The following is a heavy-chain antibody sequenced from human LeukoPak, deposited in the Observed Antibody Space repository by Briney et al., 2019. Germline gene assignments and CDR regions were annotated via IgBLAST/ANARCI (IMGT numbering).Heavy chain of an antibody. CDR3: ATSTSLQNSFDY. CDR1: GYSFTSYW. CDR2: IDPSDSYT. J-gene: IGHJ4*02. D-gene: IGHD2-2*01. V-gene: IGHV5-10-1*04. Sequence: GESLKISCKGSGYSFTSYWISWVRQMPGRGLEWMGRIDPSDSYTNYSPSFQGQVTISADKSISTAYLQWSSLKASDTAMYYCATSTSLQNSFDYWGQGTLVTVSS.